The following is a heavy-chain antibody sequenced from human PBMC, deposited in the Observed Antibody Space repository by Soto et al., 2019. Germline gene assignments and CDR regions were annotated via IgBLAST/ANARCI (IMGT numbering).Heavy chain of an antibody. Sequence: GGSLRLSCAASGFTFSSYSMNWVRQAPGKGLEWVSYISSSSSTIYYADSVKGRFTISRDNAKNSLYLQMNSLRAEDTAVYYCARDPGSSSWYFRGGYMDVWGKGTTVTVSS. CDR3: ARDPGSSSWYFRGGYMDV. J-gene: IGHJ6*03. D-gene: IGHD6-13*01. CDR1: GFTFSSYS. CDR2: ISSSSSTI. V-gene: IGHV3-48*01.